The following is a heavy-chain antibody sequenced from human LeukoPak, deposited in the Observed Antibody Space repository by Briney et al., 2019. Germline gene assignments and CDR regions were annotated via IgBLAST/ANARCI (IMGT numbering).Heavy chain of an antibody. CDR2: IKQDGSEK. D-gene: IGHD2-15*01. V-gene: IGHV3-7*01. J-gene: IGHJ4*02. CDR1: GFTFSSYW. CDR3: ARGIVVVVAATDGYYFDY. Sequence: GGSLRLSCAASGFTFSSYWMSWVRQAPGKGLEWVANIKQDGSEKYYVDSVKGRFTISRDNAKNSLYLQMNSLRAEDTAVYYCARGIVVVVAATDGYYFDYWGQGTLVTVSS.